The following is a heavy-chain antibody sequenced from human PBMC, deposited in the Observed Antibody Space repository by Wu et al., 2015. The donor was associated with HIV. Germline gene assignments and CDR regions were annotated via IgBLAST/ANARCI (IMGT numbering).Heavy chain of an antibody. J-gene: IGHJ3*02. V-gene: IGHV1-69*05. CDR3: ARAEAYYYDSSGYSDDAFDI. CDR2: IIPIFGTA. D-gene: IGHD3-22*01. CDR1: GGTFSSYA. Sequence: QVQLVQSGAEVKKPGSSVKVSCKASGGTFSSYAISWVRQAPGQGLEWMGGIIPIFGTANYAQKFQGRVTITTDESTSTAYMELSSLRSEDTAVYYCARAEAYYYDSSGYSDDAFDIWGQGTMVTVSS.